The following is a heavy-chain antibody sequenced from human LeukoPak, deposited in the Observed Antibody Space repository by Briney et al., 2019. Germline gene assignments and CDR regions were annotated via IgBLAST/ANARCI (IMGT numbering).Heavy chain of an antibody. CDR1: GFTFSSYA. CDR3: TKDIVVVPAQGNWFDP. J-gene: IGHJ5*02. Sequence: GGSLRLSCAAYGFTFSSYAMSWVRQAPGKGLEWVSSISGNSGSTYYADSVKGRFTISRDTSKNTLYLQMNSLTAEDTAIYYCTKDIVVVPAQGNWFDPWGQGTLVTVSS. CDR2: ISGNSGST. D-gene: IGHD2-2*01. V-gene: IGHV3-23*01.